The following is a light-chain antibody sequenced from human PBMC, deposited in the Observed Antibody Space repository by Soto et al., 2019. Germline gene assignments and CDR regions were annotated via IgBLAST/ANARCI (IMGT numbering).Light chain of an antibody. CDR1: QGIRSH. V-gene: IGKV1-16*02. CDR3: LQYDTYPRT. J-gene: IGKJ3*01. Sequence: DIQMTQSPSSLSASVGDRVIITCRASQGIRSHLAWFQQKPGKAPQSLIYVASNLQSGVPSKFSGSGSGTDFTLTISSLQPEDFATYYCLQYDTYPRTFGPGTKVDIK. CDR2: VAS.